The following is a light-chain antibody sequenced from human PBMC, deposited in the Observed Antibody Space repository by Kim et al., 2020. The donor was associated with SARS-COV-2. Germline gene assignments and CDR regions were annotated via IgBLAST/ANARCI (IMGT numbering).Light chain of an antibody. CDR1: QSVSNN. J-gene: IGKJ2*01. CDR2: GAS. V-gene: IGKV3-15*01. CDR3: QQYNRWYT. Sequence: EIVMTQSPATLSMSPGERATLSCRASQSVSNNLAWYQQKPGQASRLLIYGASTRATGIPARFSGSWSGTEFTLTISSLQSEDFAVYYCQQYNRWYTFGEGTKLEI.